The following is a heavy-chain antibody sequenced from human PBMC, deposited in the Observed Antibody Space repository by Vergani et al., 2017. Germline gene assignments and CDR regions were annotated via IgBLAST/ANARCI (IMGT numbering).Heavy chain of an antibody. CDR3: AKAXYDFWSGDLHWFDP. CDR2: TWYDGNNK. D-gene: IGHD3-3*01. V-gene: IGHV3-33*06. J-gene: IGHJ5*02. Sequence: QVQLVESGGGVVQPGRSLRLSCAASGFTFNQYGMHWVRQAPGKGLEWVAVTWYDGNNKQYADSVKGRFTISRDNSKNTLYLQMNSLRAEDTAVYYCAKAXYDFWSGDLHWFDPWGQGTLVTVSS. CDR1: GFTFNQYG.